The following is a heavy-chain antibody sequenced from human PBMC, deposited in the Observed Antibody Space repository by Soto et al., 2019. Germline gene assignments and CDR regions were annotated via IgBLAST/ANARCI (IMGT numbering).Heavy chain of an antibody. CDR3: VSQRTTVPTHAYFDY. V-gene: IGHV4-39*01. Sequence: SETLSLTCTVSGGSVTNSSYYWGWIRQSPGKGLQWIGSVYYRGRSYSKSSVKSRVSISVDTSKHRFSLSLNSVTASDTAVYFCVSQRTTVPTHAYFDYWGPGALVTVSS. CDR2: VYYRGRS. CDR1: GGSVTNSSYY. J-gene: IGHJ4*02. D-gene: IGHD4-17*01.